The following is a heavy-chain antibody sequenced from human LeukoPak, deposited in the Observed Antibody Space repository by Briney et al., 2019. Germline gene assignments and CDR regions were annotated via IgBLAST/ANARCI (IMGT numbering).Heavy chain of an antibody. J-gene: IGHJ4*02. CDR1: GFLVSSTY. V-gene: IGHV3-66*01. CDR3: VRDPPHGDSRR. D-gene: IGHD4-17*01. Sequence: GGSLRLSCAATGFLVSSTYMSWVRQAPGKGLEWVSIIETGGKTFYRDSVKGRFTISRDDPKNTLYLQMSSLRAEDTAVYYCVRDPPHGDSRRGDQGTLVTVSS. CDR2: IETGGKT.